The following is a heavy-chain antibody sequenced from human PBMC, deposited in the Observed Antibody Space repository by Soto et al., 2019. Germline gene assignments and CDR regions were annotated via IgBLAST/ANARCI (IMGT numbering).Heavy chain of an antibody. V-gene: IGHV3-53*01. CDR3: XRVLYDSGVVDF. CDR1: GFTVSRYD. CDR2: IQTGGAT. Sequence: QLVESGGGLFQAGGSTRLSCLASGFTVSRYDMAWVRQAPGKGLEWASIIQTGGATYYTDSAQGRFTISRDNSRNTVYLQMSSLRVEXXXXXXXXRVLYDSGVVDFWGQGSPITXS. D-gene: IGHD5-12*01. J-gene: IGHJ4*02.